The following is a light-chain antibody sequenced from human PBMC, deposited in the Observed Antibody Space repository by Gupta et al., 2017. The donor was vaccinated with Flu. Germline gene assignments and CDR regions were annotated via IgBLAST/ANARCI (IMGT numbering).Light chain of an antibody. CDR3: QSYDSSLSGSV. CDR2: GNN. J-gene: IGLJ3*02. CDR1: SSNFGAGYD. Sequence: QSVLTQPPSVSGAPGQRLTISCTGSSSNFGAGYDVHWYQQLPGTAPKLLIYGNNHRPSGVPDRFSGSKSGTSASLAITGLQAEDEADYYCQSYDSSLSGSVFGGGTKLTVL. V-gene: IGLV1-40*01.